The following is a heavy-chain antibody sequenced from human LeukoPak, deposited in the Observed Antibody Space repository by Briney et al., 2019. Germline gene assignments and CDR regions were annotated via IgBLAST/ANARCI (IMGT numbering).Heavy chain of an antibody. Sequence: TGGSLRLSCAASGFTFSNYAMSWVRQAPGKGLEWVSGINSNGGSTYNADSVKGRFTISRDNSKNTLYLQMNSLRAEDTAVYYCAKGGLVHPLHIWGQGTMVTVSS. CDR2: INSNGGST. CDR1: GFTFSNYA. CDR3: AKGGLVHPLHI. J-gene: IGHJ3*02. D-gene: IGHD3/OR15-3a*01. V-gene: IGHV3-23*01.